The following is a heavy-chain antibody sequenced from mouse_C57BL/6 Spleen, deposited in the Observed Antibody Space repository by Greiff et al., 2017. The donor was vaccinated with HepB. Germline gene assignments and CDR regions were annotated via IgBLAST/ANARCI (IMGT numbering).Heavy chain of an antibody. V-gene: IGHV1-64*01. CDR3: ARHLPGGFAY. J-gene: IGHJ3*01. Sequence: VQLQQSGAELVKPGASVKLSCKASGYTFTSYWMHWVKQRPGQGLEWIGMIHPNSGSTNYNEKFKSKATLTVDKSSSTAYMQLSSLTSEDSAVYYCARHLPGGFAYWGQGTLVTVSA. CDR2: IHPNSGST. CDR1: GYTFTSYW.